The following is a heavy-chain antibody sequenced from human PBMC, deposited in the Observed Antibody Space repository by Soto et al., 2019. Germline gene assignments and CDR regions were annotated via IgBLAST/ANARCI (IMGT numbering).Heavy chain of an antibody. Sequence: SETLSLTCTVSGGSISSYYWSWIRQPPGKGLEWIGYIYYSGSTNYNPSLKSRVTISVDTSKNQFSLKLSSVTAADTAVYYCARGAVSYYYYYCGMDVGGQGTTVTVSS. CDR2: IYYSGST. D-gene: IGHD1-20*01. J-gene: IGHJ6*02. CDR1: GGSISSYY. CDR3: ARGAVSYYYYYCGMDV. V-gene: IGHV4-59*01.